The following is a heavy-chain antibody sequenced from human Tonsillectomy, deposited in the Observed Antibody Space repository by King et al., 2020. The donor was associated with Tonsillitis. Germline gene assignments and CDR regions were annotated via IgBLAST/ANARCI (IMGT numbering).Heavy chain of an antibody. CDR2: IKQDGSEK. J-gene: IGHJ6*02. CDR1: GCTFSAYW. D-gene: IGHD3-10*01. Sequence: EVQLVESGGGLVQPGGSLRLSCSASGCTFSAYWMTWVRQAPGKGLEWVANIKQDGSEKYYVDSVKGRFTISRDNAKNSLSLQMNSLRDEDTAVYYCARHNSATYYYGSGSPFYYYGMDVWGQGTTVTVSS. V-gene: IGHV3-7*01. CDR3: ARHNSATYYYGSGSPFYYYGMDV.